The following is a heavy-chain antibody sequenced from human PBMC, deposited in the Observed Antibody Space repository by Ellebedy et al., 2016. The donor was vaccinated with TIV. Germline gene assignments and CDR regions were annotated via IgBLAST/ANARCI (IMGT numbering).Heavy chain of an antibody. CDR2: IDPSDSYI. D-gene: IGHD4-17*01. CDR1: GYTFTSYW. Sequence: GESLKISCEGSGYTFTSYWISWVRQVPGKGLEWMGRIDPSDSYINYSPSFQGHVTFSADKSINTAYLQWRSLKASDTAMYYCARTYGDYISGYYYYYGFDVWGQGTTVTVS. V-gene: IGHV5-10-1*01. J-gene: IGHJ6*02. CDR3: ARTYGDYISGYYYYYGFDV.